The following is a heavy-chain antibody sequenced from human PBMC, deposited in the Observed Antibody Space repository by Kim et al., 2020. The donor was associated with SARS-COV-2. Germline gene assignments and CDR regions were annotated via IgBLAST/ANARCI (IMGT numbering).Heavy chain of an antibody. V-gene: IGHV3-9*01. Sequence: GGSLRPSCAASGFTFDDYAMHWVRQAPGKGLEWVSGISWNSGSIGYADSVKGRFTISRDNAKNSLYLQMNSLRAEDTALYYCAKDSAIYSGYDFFDYWGQGTLVTVSS. D-gene: IGHD5-12*01. CDR2: ISWNSGSI. CDR3: AKDSAIYSGYDFFDY. CDR1: GFTFDDYA. J-gene: IGHJ4*02.